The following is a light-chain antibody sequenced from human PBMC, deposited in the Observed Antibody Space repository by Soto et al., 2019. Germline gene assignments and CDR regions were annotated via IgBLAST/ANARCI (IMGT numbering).Light chain of an antibody. V-gene: IGLV2-14*01. CDR3: SSYTSASTLG. J-gene: IGLJ2*01. Sequence: QSVLTQPASVSGSPGQSITISCTGTSRDVGSYNFVSWYQHHPGKAPKLIIYEVTNRPSGVSNRFSGSKSGNTASLTISGLQAEDEADYHCSSYTSASTLGFGGGTKVTVL. CDR1: SRDVGSYNF. CDR2: EVT.